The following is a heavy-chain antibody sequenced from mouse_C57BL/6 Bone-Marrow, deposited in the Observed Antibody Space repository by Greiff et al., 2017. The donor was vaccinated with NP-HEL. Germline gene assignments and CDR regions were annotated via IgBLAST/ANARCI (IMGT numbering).Heavy chain of an antibody. Sequence: VQLQQSGPGLVQPSQSLSITCTVSGFSLTSYGVHWVRQSPGKGLEWLGVIWRGGSTDYNAAFMSRLSITKDNSKSQVFFKMNSLQADDTAIYYCANYYGSSYVDWYFDVWGTGTTVTVSS. D-gene: IGHD1-1*01. CDR3: ANYYGSSYVDWYFDV. CDR2: IWRGGST. J-gene: IGHJ1*03. V-gene: IGHV2-5*01. CDR1: GFSLTSYG.